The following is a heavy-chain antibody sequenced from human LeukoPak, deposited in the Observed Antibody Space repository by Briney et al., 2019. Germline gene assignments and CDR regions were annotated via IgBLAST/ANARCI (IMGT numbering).Heavy chain of an antibody. CDR2: IRYDGSKK. CDR1: GFTFSDYG. Sequence: GGSLRLSCAASGFTFSDYGMHWVRQAPGKGLEWVTFIRYDGSKKYYADSVKGRFTFSRDNSKNMLYLQMNSLRAGDTAIYYCVKGRDLYFGYWGQGTLVTVSS. J-gene: IGHJ4*02. V-gene: IGHV3-30*02. CDR3: VKGRDLYFGY.